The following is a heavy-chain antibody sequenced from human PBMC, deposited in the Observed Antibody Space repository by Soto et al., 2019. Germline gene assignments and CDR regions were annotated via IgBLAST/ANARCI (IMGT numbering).Heavy chain of an antibody. V-gene: IGHV5-51*01. J-gene: IGHJ6*02. D-gene: IGHD1-20*01. CDR3: ARHVNNPRERMDV. Sequence: GESLKISCKGSGYSFTSYWIGWVRQMPGKGLEWMGIIYPGDSDTRYSPSFQGQVTISADKSISTAYLQWSSLKASDTAMYYCARHVNNPRERMDVWGQGTTVTFSS. CDR1: GYSFTSYW. CDR2: IYPGDSDT.